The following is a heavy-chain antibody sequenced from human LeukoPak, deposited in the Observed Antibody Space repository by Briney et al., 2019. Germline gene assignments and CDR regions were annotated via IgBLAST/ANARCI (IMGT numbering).Heavy chain of an antibody. CDR2: IYYSGST. CDR1: GGSISSSSYY. J-gene: IGHJ5*02. D-gene: IGHD3-22*01. CDR3: ARDREDYYDSSGYHNWFDP. V-gene: IGHV4-61*01. Sequence: KPSETLSLTCTVSGGSISSSSYYWGWIRQPPGKGLEWIGYIYYSGSTNYNPSLKSRVTISVDTSKNQFSLKLSSVTAADTAVYYCARDREDYYDSSGYHNWFDPWGQGTLVTVSS.